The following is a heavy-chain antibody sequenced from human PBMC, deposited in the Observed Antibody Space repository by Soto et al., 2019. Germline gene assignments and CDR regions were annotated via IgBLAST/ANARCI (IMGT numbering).Heavy chain of an antibody. V-gene: IGHV1-24*01. Sequence: ASVKVSCKVSGYNLTELSMHWVRQAPGKGLEGMGGFDPEDGETIYAQKCQGRVTMTEDTSTDTAYMELSSLRSEDTAVYYCATLRVGRYYYGMDVWGQGTTVTVSS. CDR3: ATLRVGRYYYGMDV. CDR1: GYNLTELS. D-gene: IGHD1-26*01. CDR2: FDPEDGET. J-gene: IGHJ6*02.